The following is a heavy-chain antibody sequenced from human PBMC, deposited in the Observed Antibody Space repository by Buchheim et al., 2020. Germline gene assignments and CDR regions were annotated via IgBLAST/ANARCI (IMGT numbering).Heavy chain of an antibody. CDR3: AKAGYYYDSSGYYFDY. CDR2: ISYDGSNK. CDR1: GFTFSSYA. Sequence: QVQLVESGGGVVQPGRSLRLSCAASGFTFSSYAMHWVRQAPGKGLEWVAVISYDGSNKYYADSVKGRFTISRDNSKNTLYLQMNSLRAEDTAVYYCAKAGYYYDSSGYYFDYWGQGTL. V-gene: IGHV3-30*04. J-gene: IGHJ4*02. D-gene: IGHD3-22*01.